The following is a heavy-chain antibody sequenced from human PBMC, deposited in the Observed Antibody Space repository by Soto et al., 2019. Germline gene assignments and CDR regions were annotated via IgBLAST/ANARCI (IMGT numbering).Heavy chain of an antibody. J-gene: IGHJ6*02. D-gene: IGHD2-2*02. V-gene: IGHV1-46*01. Sequence: GASVKVSCKASGYTFTSYYMHWVRQAPGQGLEWMGIINPSGGSTSYAQKFQGRVTMTRDTSTSTVYMELSSLRSEDTAVYYCARDKERDIVVVPADILTMYYGMDVWGQGTTVTVSS. CDR2: INPSGGST. CDR3: ARDKERDIVVVPADILTMYYGMDV. CDR1: GYTFTSYY.